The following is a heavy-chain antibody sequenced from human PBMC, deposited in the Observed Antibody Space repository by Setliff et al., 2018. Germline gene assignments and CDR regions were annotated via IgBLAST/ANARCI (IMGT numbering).Heavy chain of an antibody. CDR2: ISSNGSST. V-gene: IGHV3-64*02. D-gene: IGHD6-13*01. J-gene: IGHJ4*02. CDR3: ARAAYSTRWYSDY. Sequence: GGSLRLSCAASGFTFSNYAMHWVRQAPGKGLEYVSAISSNGSSTYYADSVKGRFTISRDNSKNTLYLQMGSLRAEDMAVYYCARAAYSTRWYSDYWGQGTLVTVSS. CDR1: GFTFSNYA.